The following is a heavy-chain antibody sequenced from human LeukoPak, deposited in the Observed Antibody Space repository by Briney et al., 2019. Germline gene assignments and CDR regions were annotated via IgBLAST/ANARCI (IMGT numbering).Heavy chain of an antibody. D-gene: IGHD4-17*01. CDR1: GYTLTELS. CDR2: INPSGGST. J-gene: IGHJ4*02. V-gene: IGHV1-46*01. Sequence: GASVKVSCKVSGYTLTELSMHWVRQAPGQGLEWMGIINPSGGSTSYAQKFQGRVTMARDTSTSTVYMELSSLRSEDTAVYYCARVDYGDPFGNFDYWGQGTLVTVSS. CDR3: ARVDYGDPFGNFDY.